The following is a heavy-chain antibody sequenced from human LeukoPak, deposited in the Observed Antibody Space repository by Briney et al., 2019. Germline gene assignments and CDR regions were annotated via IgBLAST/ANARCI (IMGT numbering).Heavy chain of an antibody. CDR2: INANSGGT. D-gene: IGHD2-21*02. Sequence: ASVKVSCKASGYTFTGYYMHWVRQAPGQGLEWMGWINANSGGTNYAQKFQGRVTMTRDTSISTAYMELSRLRSDDTAVYYCARDPRHIVVVTAFPPDYWGQGTLVTVSS. V-gene: IGHV1-2*02. CDR3: ARDPRHIVVVTAFPPDY. CDR1: GYTFTGYY. J-gene: IGHJ4*02.